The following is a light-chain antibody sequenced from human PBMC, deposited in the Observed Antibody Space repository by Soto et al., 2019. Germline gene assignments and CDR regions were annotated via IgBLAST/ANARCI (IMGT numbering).Light chain of an antibody. V-gene: IGKV3-15*01. CDR3: QHYHSWPLT. Sequence: EIVMTQSPATLSVSPGERATLSCRASQGVGSTLAWYQQKPGQTPRLLIYAASTRATGVPARFSGSGSGTEFTLTINSLQSEDFAVYYCQHYHSWPLTCCGGTKVEIK. J-gene: IGKJ4*01. CDR2: AAS. CDR1: QGVGST.